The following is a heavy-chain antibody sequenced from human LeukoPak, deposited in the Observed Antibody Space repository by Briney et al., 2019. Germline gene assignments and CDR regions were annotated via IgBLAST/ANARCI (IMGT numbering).Heavy chain of an antibody. J-gene: IGHJ5*02. CDR1: GFTFRSYG. Sequence: GGSLRLSCAASGFTFRSYGIHWVRQAPGKGLEWVAVISYGGSNKNYAVSVKGRFTISRDNSKNTVFLQMNSLRAEDTAVYYCARDLGQYYDTSDNWFDPWGQGTLVTVSS. D-gene: IGHD3-22*01. CDR2: ISYGGSNK. V-gene: IGHV3-30*03. CDR3: ARDLGQYYDTSDNWFDP.